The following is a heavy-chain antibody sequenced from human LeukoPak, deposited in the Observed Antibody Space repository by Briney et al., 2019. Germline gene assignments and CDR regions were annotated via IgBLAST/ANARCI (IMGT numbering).Heavy chain of an antibody. CDR1: GGXISSYY. Sequence: SETLSLTCTVSGGXISSYYCSWIRQPPGKGLEWIGYISYSGSTNYNPSLKSRVTISVDTSKNQFSLKLSSVTAADTAVYYCASSTKVIVVVVAVPQAAFDIWGQGTMVTVSS. D-gene: IGHD2-15*01. J-gene: IGHJ3*02. CDR3: ASSTKVIVVVVAVPQAAFDI. V-gene: IGHV4-59*08. CDR2: ISYSGST.